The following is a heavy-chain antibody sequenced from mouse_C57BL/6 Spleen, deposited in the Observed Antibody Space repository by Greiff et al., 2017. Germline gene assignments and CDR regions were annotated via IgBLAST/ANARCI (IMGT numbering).Heavy chain of an antibody. J-gene: IGHJ4*01. V-gene: IGHV1-50*01. CDR2: IDPSDSYT. CDR3: ARRATVVADYAMDY. Sequence: QVQLQQPGAELVKPGASVKLSCKASGYTFTSYWMQWVKQRPGQGLEWIGEIDPSDSYTNYNQKFKCKATLTVDTYSSTAYMQLSSLTSEDSAVYYCARRATVVADYAMDYWGQGTSVTVSS. CDR1: GYTFTSYW. D-gene: IGHD1-1*01.